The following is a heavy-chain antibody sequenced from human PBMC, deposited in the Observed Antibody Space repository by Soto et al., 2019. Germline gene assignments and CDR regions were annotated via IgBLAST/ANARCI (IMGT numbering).Heavy chain of an antibody. D-gene: IGHD3-10*01. Sequence: GGSLRLSCAASGFTFSSYAMSWVRQAPGKGLEWVSAISGSGGSTYYADSVKGRFTISRDNSKNTLYLQMNSLRAEDTDVYYCAKRTAVAYYGSGGYPDDYYYYGMDVWGQGTTVTVSS. V-gene: IGHV3-23*01. CDR3: AKRTAVAYYGSGGYPDDYYYYGMDV. J-gene: IGHJ6*02. CDR1: GFTFSSYA. CDR2: ISGSGGST.